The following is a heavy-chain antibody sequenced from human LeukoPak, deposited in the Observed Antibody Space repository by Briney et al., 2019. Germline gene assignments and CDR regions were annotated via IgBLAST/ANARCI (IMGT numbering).Heavy chain of an antibody. V-gene: IGHV4-34*01. CDR3: ARMERVWFDP. D-gene: IGHD1-1*01. CDR2: INHSGST. CDR1: GGSFSGYY. J-gene: IGHJ5*02. Sequence: SETLSLTCADYGGSFSGYYWSWIRQPPGKGLEWIGEINHSGSTNYNPSLKSRVTISVDTSKNQFSLKLSSVTAADTAVYYCARMERVWFDPWGQGTLVTVSS.